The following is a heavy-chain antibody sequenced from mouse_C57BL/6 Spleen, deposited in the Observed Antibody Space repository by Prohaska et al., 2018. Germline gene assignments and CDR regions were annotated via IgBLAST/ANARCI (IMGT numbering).Heavy chain of an antibody. CDR1: GIDFSRYW. CDR3: ASPNWDWYFDV. J-gene: IGHJ1*03. CDR2: SNPDSSTI. V-gene: IGHV4-1*01. Sequence: EVKLLQSGGGLVQPGGSLKLSCAASGIDFSRYWMSWVRRAPGKGLEWIGESNPDSSTINYAPSLKDKFISSRDNAKNTLYLQMSKVRSEDTALYYCASPNWDWYFDVWGTGTTVTVSS. D-gene: IGHD4-1*01.